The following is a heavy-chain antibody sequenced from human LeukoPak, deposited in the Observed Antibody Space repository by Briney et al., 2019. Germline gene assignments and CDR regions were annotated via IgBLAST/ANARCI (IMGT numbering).Heavy chain of an antibody. CDR2: IHYTGST. V-gene: IGHV4-38-2*02. D-gene: IGHD3-3*01. Sequence: SETLSLTCNVSGYSISRAYYWGWIRQSPEKGLEWIATIHYTGSTYYNPSFKSRVTILVDTSKNQFSVKLTSVTAADTAVYYCARGFLETNYDYWGQGTLVTVSS. J-gene: IGHJ4*02. CDR3: ARGFLETNYDY. CDR1: GYSISRAYY.